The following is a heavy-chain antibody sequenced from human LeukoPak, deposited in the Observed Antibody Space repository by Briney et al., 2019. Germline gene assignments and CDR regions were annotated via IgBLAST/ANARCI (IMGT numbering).Heavy chain of an antibody. V-gene: IGHV3-48*03. Sequence: QPGGSLRLSCAASGFTFSSYEMNWVRQAPGKGLEWVSYITSSSSTIYYADSVKGRFTISRDNAKNSLYLQMHSLGDEDTAVYYCARDSGYTGGWNYFGYWGQGTLVTVSS. D-gene: IGHD6-19*01. CDR1: GFTFSSYE. CDR3: ARDSGYTGGWNYFGY. J-gene: IGHJ4*02. CDR2: ITSSSSTI.